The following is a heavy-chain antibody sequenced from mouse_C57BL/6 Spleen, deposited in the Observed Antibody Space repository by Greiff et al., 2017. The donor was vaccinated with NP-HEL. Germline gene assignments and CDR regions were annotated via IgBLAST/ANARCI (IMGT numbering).Heavy chain of an antibody. CDR2: ISDGGSYT. CDR3: ARDRGGYGAMDY. D-gene: IGHD2-14*01. Sequence: EVMLVESGGGLVKPGGSLKLSCAASGFTFSSYAMSWVRQTPEKRLEWVATISDGGSYTYYPDNVKGRFTISRDNAKNNLYLQMSHLKSEDTAMYYCARDRGGYGAMDYWGQGTSVTVSS. V-gene: IGHV5-4*01. CDR1: GFTFSSYA. J-gene: IGHJ4*01.